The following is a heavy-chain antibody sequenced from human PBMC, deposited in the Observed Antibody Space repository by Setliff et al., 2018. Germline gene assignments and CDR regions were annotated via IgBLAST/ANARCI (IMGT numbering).Heavy chain of an antibody. CDR2: IYYSGST. CDR3: AREQSNYDFWSGYYGSYYYYMDV. Sequence: PSETLSLTCTVSGGSISSSSYFWGWIRQPPGKGLEWIGSIYYSGSTNYNPSLKSRVTISVDTAKNQCSLKLSSVTAADTAVYYCAREQSNYDFWSGYYGSYYYYMDVWGKGTTVTVSS. D-gene: IGHD3-3*01. J-gene: IGHJ6*03. V-gene: IGHV4-39*07. CDR1: GGSISSSSYF.